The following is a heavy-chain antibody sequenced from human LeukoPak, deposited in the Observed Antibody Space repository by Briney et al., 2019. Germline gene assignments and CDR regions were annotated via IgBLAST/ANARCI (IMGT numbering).Heavy chain of an antibody. CDR1: SGSVSSGSYY. CDR3: AGVTVVMDPFHFDY. J-gene: IGHJ4*02. D-gene: IGHD4-23*01. Sequence: MPSETLSLTCTVSSGSVSSGSYYWSWIRQPPGKGLEWIGYIYYSGSTYYNPSLKSRVTISVDTSKNQFSLRLSSVTAADTAVYYCAGVTVVMDPFHFDYWGQGTLVTVSS. CDR2: IYYSGST. V-gene: IGHV4-30-4*08.